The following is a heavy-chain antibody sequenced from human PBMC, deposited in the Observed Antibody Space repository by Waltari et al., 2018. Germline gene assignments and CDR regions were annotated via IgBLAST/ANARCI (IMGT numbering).Heavy chain of an antibody. CDR2: ISGSGGST. CDR1: GFTFSSYA. CDR3: AKDLYGSGKSGDAFDI. V-gene: IGHV3-23*04. J-gene: IGHJ3*02. Sequence: EVQLVESGGGLVQPGGSLRLSCAASGFTFSSYAMSWVRQAPGKGLEWVSAISGSGGSTYYADSVKGRFTISRDNSKNTLYLQMNSLRAEDTAVYYCAKDLYGSGKSGDAFDIWGQGTMVTVSS. D-gene: IGHD3-10*01.